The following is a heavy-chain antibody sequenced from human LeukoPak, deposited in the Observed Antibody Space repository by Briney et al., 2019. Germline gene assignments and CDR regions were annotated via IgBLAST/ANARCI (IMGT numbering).Heavy chain of an antibody. V-gene: IGHV3-33*06. CDR3: AKEEYYDFWSGYPPQTTYYYYYMDV. Sequence: GGSLRLSCAASGFTFSSYGMHWVRQAPGKGLEWVAVICYDGSNKYYADSVKGRFTISRDNSKNTLYLQMNSLRAEDTAVYYCAKEEYYDFWSGYPPQTTYYYYYMDVWGKGTTVTVSS. CDR2: ICYDGSNK. CDR1: GFTFSSYG. D-gene: IGHD3-3*01. J-gene: IGHJ6*03.